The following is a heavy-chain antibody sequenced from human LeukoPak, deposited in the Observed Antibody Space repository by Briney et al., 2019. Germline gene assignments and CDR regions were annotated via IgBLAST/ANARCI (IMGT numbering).Heavy chain of an antibody. J-gene: IGHJ6*02. CDR3: ARRSVYYGMDV. V-gene: IGHV4-59*08. CDR1: GGSISSYY. Sequence: SETLSLTCTLSGGSISSYYWSWIRQPPGKGLEWIGYIYYSGSTNYNPSLKSRVTISVDTSKNQFSLKLSSVTAADTAVYYCARRSVYYGMDVWGQGTTVTVSS. CDR2: IYYSGST.